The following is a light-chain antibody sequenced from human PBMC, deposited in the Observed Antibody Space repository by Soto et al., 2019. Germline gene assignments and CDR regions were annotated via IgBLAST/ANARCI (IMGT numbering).Light chain of an antibody. CDR3: QERSNWPRGT. V-gene: IGKV3-11*01. Sequence: EIVLTQSPATLSLSPGERATLSCRASQTVSIFLAWYQQKPGQAPRLLIYDASTRAPGIPARFSGSGSGTXXXXXXXXLXPEDFAVYYCQERSNWPRGTFGQGTKVEIK. CDR1: QTVSIF. J-gene: IGKJ1*01. CDR2: DAS.